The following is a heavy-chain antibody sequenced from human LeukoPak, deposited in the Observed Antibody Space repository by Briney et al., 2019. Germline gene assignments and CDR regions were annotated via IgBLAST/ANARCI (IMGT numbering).Heavy chain of an antibody. CDR3: ARVRYGSGSL. CDR1: GGSFSGYY. D-gene: IGHD3-10*01. CDR2: INHSGST. J-gene: IGHJ4*02. Sequence: SETLSLTCAVYGGSFSGYYWSWIRQPPGKGLEWIEEINHSGSTNYNPSLKSRVTISVDTSKNQFSLKLSSVTAADTAVYYCARVRYGSGSLWGQGTLVTVSS. V-gene: IGHV4-34*01.